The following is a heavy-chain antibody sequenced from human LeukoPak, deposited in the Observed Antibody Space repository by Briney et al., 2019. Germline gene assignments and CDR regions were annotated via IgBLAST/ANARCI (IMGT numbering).Heavy chain of an antibody. CDR2: ISGGGGST. Sequence: PGGSLRLSCAASGFSFSSYGMSWVRQAPGKGLEWVSGISGGGGSTYYTDSVKGRFSISRDNSNNTLYLQMNSLRADDTAVYYCAKDALLHISGWLNWFDPWGQGTLVTVSS. CDR1: GFSFSSYG. V-gene: IGHV3-23*01. D-gene: IGHD6-19*01. J-gene: IGHJ5*02. CDR3: AKDALLHISGWLNWFDP.